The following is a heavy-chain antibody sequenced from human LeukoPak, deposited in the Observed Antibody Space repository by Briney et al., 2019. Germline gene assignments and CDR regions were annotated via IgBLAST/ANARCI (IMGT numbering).Heavy chain of an antibody. CDR3: ARHVTNYYDSSGYFEY. V-gene: IGHV4-4*07. J-gene: IGHJ4*02. D-gene: IGHD3-22*01. Sequence: SETLSLTCTVSGGSISSYYWSWIRQPAGKGLEWIGRIYTSGSTNYNPSLKSRVTMSVDTSKNQFSLKLSSVTAADTAVYYCARHVTNYYDSSGYFEYWGQGTLVTVSS. CDR1: GGSISSYY. CDR2: IYTSGST.